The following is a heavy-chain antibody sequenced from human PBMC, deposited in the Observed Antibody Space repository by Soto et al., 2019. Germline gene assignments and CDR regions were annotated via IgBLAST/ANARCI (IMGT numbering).Heavy chain of an antibody. J-gene: IGHJ4*02. Sequence: SETLSLTCTGSGGSIMSSTCYLGWVRQAPGTGLGWIGSSYYSGKTHHNPSLKSRVTISVEQSKSQFSLKVNSVSAAATAVYYCARAPLRDGSYSIPRKFDFWGPGTLVTVSS. V-gene: IGHV4-39*01. CDR1: GGSIMSSTCY. D-gene: IGHD1-26*01. CDR3: ARAPLRDGSYSIPRKFDF. CDR2: SYYSGKT.